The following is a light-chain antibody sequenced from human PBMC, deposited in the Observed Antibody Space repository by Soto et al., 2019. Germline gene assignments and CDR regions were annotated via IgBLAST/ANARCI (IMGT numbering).Light chain of an antibody. J-gene: IGLJ2*01. V-gene: IGLV2-14*03. CDR1: SSDVGGSDY. CDR2: DVS. CDR3: SSYTSSGLVI. Sequence: QSVLTQPACVSGSPGQSITISCTGTSSDVGGSDYVSWYQQHPGKAPKLMIYDVSDRPSGVSNRFSASKSGNTASLTISGLQAEDEADYYCSSYTSSGLVIFGGGTKLTV.